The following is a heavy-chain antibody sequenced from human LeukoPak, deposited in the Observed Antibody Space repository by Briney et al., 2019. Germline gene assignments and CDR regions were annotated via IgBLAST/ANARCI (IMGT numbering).Heavy chain of an antibody. CDR1: GFTFSNAW. J-gene: IGHJ6*03. CDR3: TTDCSGGSCYYYYYMDV. Sequence: GGSLRLSCAASGFTFSNAWMSWVRQAPGKGLEWVGRIKSKTDGGTTDYAAPVKGRFTISRDDSKNTLYLQMNSLKTEDTAVYYCTTDCSGGSCYYYYYMDVWGKGTTVTVSS. V-gene: IGHV3-15*01. D-gene: IGHD2-15*01. CDR2: IKSKTDGGTT.